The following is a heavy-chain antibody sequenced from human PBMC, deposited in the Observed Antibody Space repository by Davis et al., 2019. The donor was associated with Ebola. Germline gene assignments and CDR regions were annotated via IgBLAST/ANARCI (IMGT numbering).Heavy chain of an antibody. V-gene: IGHV3-33*01. Sequence: PGGSLRLSCAASGFTFSSYGMHWVRQAPGKGLEWVAVIWYDGSNKYYADSVTGRFTISRDNSKNTLYLQMNSLRSDDTAVYYWARSTYDILIDFDFWGQGTLVTVSS. J-gene: IGHJ4*02. CDR2: IWYDGSNK. D-gene: IGHD3-9*01. CDR1: GFTFSSYG. CDR3: ARSTYDILIDFDF.